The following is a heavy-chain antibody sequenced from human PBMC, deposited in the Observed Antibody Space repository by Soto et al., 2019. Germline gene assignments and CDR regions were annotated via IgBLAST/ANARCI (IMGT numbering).Heavy chain of an antibody. CDR2: ISVYIGET. V-gene: IGHV1-2*02. Sequence: ASVKGSCKASRYTFRGYHMNWGRQAPVQGLEWMGWISVYIGETNIAQKFQGRFAMTRDTSITTAYVELSRLRFDDTAVYFCAREGANRRPSRPAIGWLESWGQGTLVTVSS. J-gene: IGHJ5*01. CDR1: RYTFRGYH. CDR3: AREGANRRPSRPAIGWLES. D-gene: IGHD2-2*02.